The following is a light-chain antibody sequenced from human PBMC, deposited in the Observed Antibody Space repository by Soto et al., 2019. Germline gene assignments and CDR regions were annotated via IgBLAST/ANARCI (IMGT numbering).Light chain of an antibody. J-gene: IGKJ1*01. Sequence: IQLTHSVSSVSASLSDRVTITLRASQNIRSFLNLYQQKPGKAPQLLIYGASILHNGVPSRFSGSGSGTDFTLTISSLQPEDLATYYCQQINVTPRPVGQGGKAAIK. V-gene: IGKV1-39*01. CDR1: QNIRSF. CDR3: QQINVTPRP. CDR2: GAS.